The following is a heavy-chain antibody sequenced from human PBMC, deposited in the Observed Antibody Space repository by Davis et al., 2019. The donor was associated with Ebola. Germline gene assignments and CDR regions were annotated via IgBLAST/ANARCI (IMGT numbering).Heavy chain of an antibody. CDR3: VTSRWFDP. D-gene: IGHD2-2*01. CDR2: FNPEDSEA. V-gene: IGHV1-24*01. CDR1: GNTLRKLS. Sequence: AASVKVSCKVSGNTLRKLSIYWVRHAPGVGLEWMGGFNPEDSEAIYAQKFQGRVIVTEDTSTETAYMELTSLKFEDTAIYYCVTSRWFDPWGQGTLVTVSS. J-gene: IGHJ5*02.